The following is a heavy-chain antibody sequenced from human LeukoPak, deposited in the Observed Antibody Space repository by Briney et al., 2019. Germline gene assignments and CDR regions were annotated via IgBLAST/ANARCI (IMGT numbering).Heavy chain of an antibody. CDR2: ISYDGSNK. CDR1: GFTFSSYA. CDR3: ARVMDV. J-gene: IGHJ6*03. V-gene: IGHV3-30*04. Sequence: PGGSLRLSCAASGFTFSSYAMHWVRQAPGKGLEWVAVISYDGSNKYYADSVKGRFTISRDNARNSLFLQMNSLRADDTAVYYYARVMDVWGKGTTVTVFS.